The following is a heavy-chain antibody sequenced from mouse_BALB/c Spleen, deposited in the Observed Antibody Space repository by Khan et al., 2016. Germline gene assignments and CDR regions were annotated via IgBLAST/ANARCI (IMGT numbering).Heavy chain of an antibody. CDR3: ARDDHYDEDWYFDV. D-gene: IGHD1-2*01. V-gene: IGHV9-3-1*01. CDR2: MNTYTGEP. Sequence: QIQLVQSGPELKKPGETVKISCKASGYTFTNYGMNWVKQAPGEGSKWMRWMNTYTGEPTYADDLKGRFAFSLKTSARTSYLQINNLKNEDTATXCCARDDHYDEDWYFDVWGAGTTVTVSS. CDR1: GYTFTNYG. J-gene: IGHJ1*01.